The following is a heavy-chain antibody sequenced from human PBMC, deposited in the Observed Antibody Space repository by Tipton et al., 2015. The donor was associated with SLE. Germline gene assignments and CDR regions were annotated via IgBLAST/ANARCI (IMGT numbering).Heavy chain of an antibody. Sequence: TLSLTCTVSGASIRNYYWTWIRQTPGRGLEWIGFVNHSEGTKVRSSLKRRVTISLDRCTNGFSLKVTSVTAADPAVYYCARSTDQNWFDPWGQGTLVTVSS. V-gene: IGHV4-59*01. D-gene: IGHD2-2*01. CDR3: ARSTDQNWFDP. CDR1: GASIRNYY. CDR2: VNHSEGT. J-gene: IGHJ5*02.